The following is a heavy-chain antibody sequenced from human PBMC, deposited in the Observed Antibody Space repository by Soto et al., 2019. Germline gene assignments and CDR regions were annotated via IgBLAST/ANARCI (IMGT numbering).Heavy chain of an antibody. V-gene: IGHV4-34*01. J-gene: IGHJ4*02. CDR1: GGSFSGYY. CDR3: ARGYCTTTSCSSLDY. Sequence: QVQLQQWGAGLLKPSETLTLTCAVYGGSFSGYYWSWIRQSPGKGLEWIGEINHSGDTNYNPSLKSRVTISVDTSKNQFSLKLRSVNAADTAVYYCARGYCTTTSCSSLDYWGRGTLVTVSS. D-gene: IGHD2-2*01. CDR2: INHSGDT.